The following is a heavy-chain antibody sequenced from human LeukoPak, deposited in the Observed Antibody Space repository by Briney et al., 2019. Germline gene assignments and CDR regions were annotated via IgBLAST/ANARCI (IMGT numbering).Heavy chain of an antibody. CDR1: GGSISSGSYY. CDR3: ARERNRDDAFDI. Sequence: SETLSLTCTVSGGSISSGSYYWSWIRQPAGKGLEWIGRIYTSGSTNYNPSLKSRVTISVDTSKNQFSLKLSSVTAADTAVYYCARERNRDDAFDIWGQGTMVTVSS. J-gene: IGHJ3*02. V-gene: IGHV4-61*02. D-gene: IGHD2/OR15-2a*01. CDR2: IYTSGST.